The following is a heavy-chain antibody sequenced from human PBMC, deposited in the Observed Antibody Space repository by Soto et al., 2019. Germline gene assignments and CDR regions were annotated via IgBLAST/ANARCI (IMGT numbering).Heavy chain of an antibody. V-gene: IGHV4-59*01. CDR2: IYYSGST. J-gene: IGHJ6*02. D-gene: IGHD6-13*01. Sequence: SETLSLTCTVSGGSISSYYWSWIRQPPGKGLEWIGYIYYSGSTNYNPSLKSRITISVDTSKNQFSLKLSSVTAADTAVYYCAREGGYSSSWYPNNYYYGMDVWGQGTTVTVSS. CDR3: AREGGYSSSWYPNNYYYGMDV. CDR1: GGSISSYY.